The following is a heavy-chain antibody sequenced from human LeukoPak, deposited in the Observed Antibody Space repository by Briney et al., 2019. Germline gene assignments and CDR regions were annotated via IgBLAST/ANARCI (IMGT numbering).Heavy chain of an antibody. V-gene: IGHV3-30*02. CDR1: GFTFSSYG. CDR2: IRYDGSNK. CDR3: AKDVETMVRGVPPFFDY. Sequence: GGSLRLSCAASGFTFSSYGMHWVRQAPGKGLEWVAFIRYDGSNKYYADSVKGRFTISRDNSKNTLYLQMNSLRAEDTAVYYCAKDVETMVRGVPPFFDYWGQGTLVTVSS. D-gene: IGHD3-10*01. J-gene: IGHJ4*02.